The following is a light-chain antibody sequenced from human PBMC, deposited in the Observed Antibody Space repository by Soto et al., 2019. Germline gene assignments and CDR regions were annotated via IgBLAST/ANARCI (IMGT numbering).Light chain of an antibody. CDR1: QSVTSNY. V-gene: IGKV3-20*01. CDR3: QQYTAWPLT. J-gene: IGKJ1*01. Sequence: EVVMTQSPATLSVSPGEGATLSSRASQSVTSNYLAWYQQKPGKAPRLLIHGISNRATGVPDRFSGSGSGTDFTLTISRLEPEDFAVYYCQQYTAWPLTFGQGTKVDIK. CDR2: GIS.